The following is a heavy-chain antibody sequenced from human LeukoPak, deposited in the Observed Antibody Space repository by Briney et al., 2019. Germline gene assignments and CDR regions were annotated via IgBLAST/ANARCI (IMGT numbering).Heavy chain of an antibody. CDR2: ISASSSSI. Sequence: PGGSLRLSCAASGFTFSGYSMNWVRQAVGKGLEWVSYISASSSSIYYADSVKGRFTISRDNAKNSLYLQMNSLRADDTAVYYCAKAVSSAYRDFDFWGQGTLVTVSS. CDR1: GFTFSGYS. CDR3: AKAVSSAYRDFDF. V-gene: IGHV3-48*01. D-gene: IGHD3-22*01. J-gene: IGHJ4*02.